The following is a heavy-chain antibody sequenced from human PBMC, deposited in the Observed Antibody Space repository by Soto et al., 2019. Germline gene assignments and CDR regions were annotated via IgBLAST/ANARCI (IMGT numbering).Heavy chain of an antibody. CDR3: ARLGIAAPGNPGP. D-gene: IGHD6-13*01. CDR2: IDPSDSYT. J-gene: IGHJ5*02. CDR1: GYSFTTYW. V-gene: IGHV5-10-1*01. Sequence: PGESLKISCKGSGYSFTTYWISWVRQMPGKGLEWMGRIDPSDSYTNYSPSFQGHVTISADKSISTAYPQWSSLKASDTAMYYCARLGIAAPGNPGPWGQGTLVTVSS.